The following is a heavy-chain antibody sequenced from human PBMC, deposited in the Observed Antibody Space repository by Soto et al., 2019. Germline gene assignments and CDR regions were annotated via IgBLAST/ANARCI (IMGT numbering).Heavy chain of an antibody. J-gene: IGHJ6*02. D-gene: IGHD3-9*01. CDR3: ARFSYDILTGYQSYYYYYGMDV. Sequence: ASVKVSCKASGGTFSSYAISWVRQAPGQGLEWMGGIIPIFGTANYAQKFQGRVTITADESTSTAYMELCSLRSEDTAVYYCARFSYDILTGYQSYYYYYGMDVWGQGTTVTVSS. CDR2: IIPIFGTA. CDR1: GGTFSSYA. V-gene: IGHV1-69*13.